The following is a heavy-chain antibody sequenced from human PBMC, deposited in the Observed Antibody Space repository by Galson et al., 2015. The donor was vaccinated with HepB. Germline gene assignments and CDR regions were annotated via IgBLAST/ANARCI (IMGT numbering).Heavy chain of an antibody. CDR3: AKVRHLIVGPVTD. CDR2: IPYDGNDN. Sequence: SLRLSCAASGFNFNTCGMLWVRQAPGKGLEWVALIPYDGNDNYYPENVKGRFTISRDNSNNSLYLEMNSLRAEDTAIYYCAKVRHLIVGPVTDWGQGTLVTVSS. D-gene: IGHD1-26*01. J-gene: IGHJ4*02. CDR1: GFNFNTCG. V-gene: IGHV3-30*18.